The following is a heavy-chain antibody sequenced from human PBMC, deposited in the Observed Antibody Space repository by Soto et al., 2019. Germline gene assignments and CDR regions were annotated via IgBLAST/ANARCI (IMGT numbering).Heavy chain of an antibody. Sequence: ASVKVSCKTSGYTFTSYDINWVRQATGQGLEWMGWMNPDSGNRGYAQKFQGRVTMTTDTSISTAYMELSGLRAEDTAVYYCAREGPAAIPFDYWGQGTLVTVSS. CDR3: AREGPAAIPFDY. CDR1: GYTFTSYD. J-gene: IGHJ4*02. V-gene: IGHV1-8*01. D-gene: IGHD2-2*01. CDR2: MNPDSGNR.